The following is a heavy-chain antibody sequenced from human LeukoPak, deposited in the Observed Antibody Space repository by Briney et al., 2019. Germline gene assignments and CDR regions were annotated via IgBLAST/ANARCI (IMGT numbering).Heavy chain of an antibody. D-gene: IGHD3-3*01. J-gene: IGHJ4*02. V-gene: IGHV1-2*02. CDR1: GYTFTGYY. CDR2: INPNSGGT. CDR3: ARDKLRFLEWLLSGEGYFDY. Sequence: ASVKVSCKASGYTFTGYYMHWVRQAPGQGLEWMGWINPNSGGTNYAQKLQGRVTMTTDTSTSTAYMELRSLRSDDTAVYYCARDKLRFLEWLLSGEGYFDYWGQGTLVTVSS.